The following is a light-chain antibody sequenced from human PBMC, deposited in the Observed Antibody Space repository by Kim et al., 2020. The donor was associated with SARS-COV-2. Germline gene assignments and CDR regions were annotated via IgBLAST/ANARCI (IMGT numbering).Light chain of an antibody. V-gene: IGLV2-23*02. CDR3: CSYAGSSSLV. Sequence: GQSITISCTGTSSDVGSYNLVSWYQQHPGKAPKLMIYEVNTRPSGVSNRFSGSKSGNTASLTISGLQAEDEADYFCCSYAGSSSLVFGGGTQLTVL. CDR2: EVN. J-gene: IGLJ2*01. CDR1: SSDVGSYNL.